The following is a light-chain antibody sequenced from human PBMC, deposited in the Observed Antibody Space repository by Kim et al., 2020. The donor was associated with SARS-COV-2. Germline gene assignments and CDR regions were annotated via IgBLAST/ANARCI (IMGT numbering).Light chain of an antibody. V-gene: IGLV1-47*01. CDR1: NSNIEINY. CDR2: QNN. CDR3: AAWDVSLSGSV. J-gene: IGLJ3*02. Sequence: ELTQPPSASGTPGQRVTISCSGSNSNIEINYVYWYQQLPGTAPKLLIYQNNQRPSGVPGRFTGSKSGTSASLAISGLRFEDEADYYCAAWDVSLSGSVFGGGTQLTVL.